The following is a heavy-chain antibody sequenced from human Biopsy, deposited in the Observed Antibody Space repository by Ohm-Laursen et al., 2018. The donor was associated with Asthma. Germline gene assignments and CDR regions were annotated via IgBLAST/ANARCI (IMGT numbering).Heavy chain of an antibody. CDR1: GFRFSSYA. Sequence: SLRLSCAASGFRFSSYAMHWVRQAPGKGLDWVAVISFDGSNKNYTDSVKGRFTISRDNSRNTLHLQMNSLRAEDTAVYFCAKEVFPGWELRRGPDYWGQGTLVTVSS. D-gene: IGHD1-26*01. CDR3: AKEVFPGWELRRGPDY. CDR2: ISFDGSNK. V-gene: IGHV3-30*18. J-gene: IGHJ4*02.